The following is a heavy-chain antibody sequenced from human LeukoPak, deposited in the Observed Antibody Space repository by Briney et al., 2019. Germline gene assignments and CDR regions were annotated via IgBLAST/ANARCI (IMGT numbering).Heavy chain of an antibody. CDR3: ARDVADPGIAAAGGYFDY. CDR1: GGSISSYY. J-gene: IGHJ4*02. V-gene: IGHV4-4*07. Sequence: SETLSLTCTVSGGSISSYYWSWIRQPAGKGLEWIGRIYTSGSTNYNPSLKSRVTMSVDTSKNQFSLKLSSVTAADTAIYYCARDVADPGIAAAGGYFDYWGQGTLVTVSS. CDR2: IYTSGST. D-gene: IGHD6-13*01.